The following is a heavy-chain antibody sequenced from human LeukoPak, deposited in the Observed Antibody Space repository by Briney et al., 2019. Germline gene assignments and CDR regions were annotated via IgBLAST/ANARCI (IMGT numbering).Heavy chain of an antibody. J-gene: IGHJ4*02. CDR1: GFIFSDYY. Sequence: GGSLRLSCAASGFIFSDYYMSWIRQAPGKGLEWASCISSTGTIIYYADSVRGRFTISRDNTKNSLYLQVNSLRAEDTAVYYCARAYSDYDRLFDYWGQGTLVTVSS. CDR2: ISSTGTII. CDR3: ARAYSDYDRLFDY. D-gene: IGHD5-12*01. V-gene: IGHV3-11*01.